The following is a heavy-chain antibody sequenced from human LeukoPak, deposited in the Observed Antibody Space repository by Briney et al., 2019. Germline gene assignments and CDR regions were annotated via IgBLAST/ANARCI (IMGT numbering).Heavy chain of an antibody. CDR2: ISYDGSNK. D-gene: IGHD6-13*01. Sequence: GRSLRLSCAASGFTFSSYGMHWVRQAPGKGLEWVAVISYDGSNKYYADSVKGRFTISRDNSKNTLYLQMNSLRAEDTAVYYCAKDLGIAAAGTVLDYWGQGTLVTVSS. J-gene: IGHJ4*02. V-gene: IGHV3-30*18. CDR3: AKDLGIAAAGTVLDY. CDR1: GFTFSSYG.